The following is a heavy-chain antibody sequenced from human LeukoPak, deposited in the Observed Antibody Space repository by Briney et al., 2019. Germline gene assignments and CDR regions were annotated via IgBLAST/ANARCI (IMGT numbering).Heavy chain of an antibody. CDR1: GFTFSSYA. V-gene: IGHV3-30-3*01. D-gene: IGHD2-15*01. Sequence: GGSLRLSCAASGFTFSSYAMHWVRQAPGKGLEWVAVISYDGSNKYYADSVKGRFTISRDNSKNTLYLQMNSLRAEDTAVYYCARDLTRYCSGGSCYRGTNWGQGTLVTVSS. J-gene: IGHJ4*02. CDR3: ARDLTRYCSGGSCYRGTN. CDR2: ISYDGSNK.